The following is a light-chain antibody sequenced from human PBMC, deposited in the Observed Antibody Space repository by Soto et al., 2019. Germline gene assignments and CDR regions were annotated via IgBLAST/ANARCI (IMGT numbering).Light chain of an antibody. CDR1: QDIKNY. Sequence: DIQMTQSPSSLSASVGDRVTITCQASQDIKNYLRWYQQKPGKAPKLLIYDASYLETGVPSRFIGSGSGTDFTFTISSLQPENIASYFCQQYDDLPLTFGGGTKVEIK. CDR3: QQYDDLPLT. J-gene: IGKJ4*01. CDR2: DAS. V-gene: IGKV1-33*01.